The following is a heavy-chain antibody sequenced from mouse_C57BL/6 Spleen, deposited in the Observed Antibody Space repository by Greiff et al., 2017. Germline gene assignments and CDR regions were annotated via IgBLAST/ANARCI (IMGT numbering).Heavy chain of an antibody. CDR3: ARYHGDY. J-gene: IGHJ2*01. CDR1: GFTFSDYY. V-gene: IGHV5-16*01. Sequence: EVHLVESEGGLVQPGSSMKLSCTASGFTFSDYYMAWVRQVPEKGLEWVANINYDGSSTYYLDTLKSHFIISRDNAKNILYLQMSSLKSEDTATYYCARYHGDYWGQGTTLTVSS. CDR2: INYDGSST.